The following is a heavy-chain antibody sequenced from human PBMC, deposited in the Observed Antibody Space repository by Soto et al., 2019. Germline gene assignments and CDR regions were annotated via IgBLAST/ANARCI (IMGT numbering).Heavy chain of an antibody. CDR1: GGSFSGYY. Sequence: ASETLSLTCAVNGGSFSGYYWSWIRQPPGKGVEWIGEINHSGRTNLNPSLTSRLSTSVDTSKNHFTLTLTSVTAADTAVYYCARGPRCINTSCSNDYYHFGLDVWGQGTTVTVS. J-gene: IGHJ6*02. D-gene: IGHD2-2*01. CDR2: INHSGRT. CDR3: ARGPRCINTSCSNDYYHFGLDV. V-gene: IGHV4-34*01.